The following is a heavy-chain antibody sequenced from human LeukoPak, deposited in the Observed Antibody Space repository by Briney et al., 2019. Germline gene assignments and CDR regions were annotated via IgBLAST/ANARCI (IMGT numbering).Heavy chain of an antibody. CDR1: GDSVSSNSVT. CDR3: ARRLTQYDCFDP. J-gene: IGHJ5*02. CDR2: TYYRSTWYN. V-gene: IGHV6-1*01. D-gene: IGHD2-2*01. Sequence: SQTLSLACAISGDSVSSNSVTWNWIRQSPLRGLEWLGRTYYRSTWYNDYAVSVRGRITVNPDTSKNQFSLHLNSVTPEDTAVYYCARRLTQYDCFDPWGQGILVTVSS.